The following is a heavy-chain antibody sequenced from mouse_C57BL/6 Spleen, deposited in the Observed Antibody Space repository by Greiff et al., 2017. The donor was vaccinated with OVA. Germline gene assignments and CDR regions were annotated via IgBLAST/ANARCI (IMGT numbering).Heavy chain of an antibody. CDR1: GYTFTDYE. V-gene: IGHV1-15*01. CDR2: IDPETGGT. J-gene: IGHJ3*01. CDR3: TRSACEYDASAWLSY. D-gene: IGHD2-4*01. Sequence: QVQLQQSGAELVRPGASVTLSCKASGYTFTDYEMHWVKQTPVHGLEWIGAIDPETGGTAYNQKFKGKAILTAEKSSSTAYMELRSLTSEYSAVYYCTRSACEYDASAWLSYWGQGTLVTVAA.